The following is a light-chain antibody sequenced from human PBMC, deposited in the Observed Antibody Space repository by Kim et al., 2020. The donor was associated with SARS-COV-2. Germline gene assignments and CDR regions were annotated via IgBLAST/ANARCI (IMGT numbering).Light chain of an antibody. J-gene: IGLJ2*01. CDR1: SGSIDDNY. CDR2: EDD. CDR3: QSYNRSNVV. Sequence: KPVTIACTRSSGSIDDNYVQWYQQRPGGVPTAVIYEDDQRPSGVSDRFSGSIDNSSNSASLTISGLKTEDEADYYCQSYNRSNVVFGGGTQLTV. V-gene: IGLV6-57*03.